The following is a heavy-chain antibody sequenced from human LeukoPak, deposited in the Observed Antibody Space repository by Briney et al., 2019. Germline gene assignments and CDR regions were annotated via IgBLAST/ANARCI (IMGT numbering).Heavy chain of an antibody. CDR1: GGSTSSGGYS. D-gene: IGHD3-22*01. V-gene: IGHV4-30-2*01. Sequence: QTLSLTCAVSGGSTSSGGYSWRWIRQPPGKGLEWIVYLYHSGSTYYNPSLKSRVTISVDSSKNQFSLKLSSVTAADTAVYYCARGIQEDYYDSSGYYYSWFDPWGQGTLVTVSS. CDR3: ARGIQEDYYDSSGYYYSWFDP. CDR2: LYHSGST. J-gene: IGHJ5*02.